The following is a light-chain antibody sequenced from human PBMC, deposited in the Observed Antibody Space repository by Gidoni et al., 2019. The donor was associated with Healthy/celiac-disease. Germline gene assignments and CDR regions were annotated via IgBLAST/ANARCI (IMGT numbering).Light chain of an antibody. CDR2: EAG. CDR3: CSYAGSSTLV. CDR1: SSDVGSYNL. Sequence: LTQPAAVSGCPGQSITISCTGTSSDVGSYNLVSWYQQHPCKAPKLMIYEAGKRPSGVSNRFSGSKSGTTASLTISGLRADDDADYYCCSYAGSSTLVFGGGTKLTVL. V-gene: IGLV2-23*01. J-gene: IGLJ2*01.